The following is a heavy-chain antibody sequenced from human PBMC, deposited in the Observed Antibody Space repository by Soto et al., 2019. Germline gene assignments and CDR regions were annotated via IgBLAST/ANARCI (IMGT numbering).Heavy chain of an antibody. J-gene: IGHJ4*02. CDR3: ARGPPRIAAAAFSVDY. D-gene: IGHD6-13*01. CDR2: IIPIFGTA. CDR1: GGTFSSYA. V-gene: IGHV1-69*13. Sequence: SVKVSCKASGGTFSSYAISWVRQAPGQGLEWMGGIIPIFGTANYAQKFQGRVTIAADESTSTAYMELSSLRSEDTAVYYCARGPPRIAAAAFSVDYWGQGTLVTVSS.